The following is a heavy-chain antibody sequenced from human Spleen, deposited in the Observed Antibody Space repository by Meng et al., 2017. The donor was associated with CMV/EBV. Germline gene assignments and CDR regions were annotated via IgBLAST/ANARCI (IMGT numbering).Heavy chain of an antibody. CDR3: ARTYDLKGWYFDL. D-gene: IGHD5-12*01. V-gene: IGHV1-2*02. CDR2: INPDSGGT. J-gene: IGHJ2*01. Sequence: VKVSCKASGYTLTGYYIHWVRQTPGLGLEWMGWINPDSGGTNYAQNFQGRVTMTRDTSISTVYLELRSDDTAVYFCARTYDLKGWYFDLWGRGTLVTVSS. CDR1: GYTLTGYY.